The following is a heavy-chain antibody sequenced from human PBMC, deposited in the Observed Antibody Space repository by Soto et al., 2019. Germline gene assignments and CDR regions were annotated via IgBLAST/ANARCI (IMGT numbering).Heavy chain of an antibody. CDR3: AKPGKRGVATISHYYMDV. CDR2: ISGSGGST. J-gene: IGHJ6*03. Sequence: GGSLRLSCAASGFTFSSYAMSWVRQAPGKGLEWVSAISGSGGSTYYADSVKGRFTISRDNSKNTLYLQMNSLRAEDTAVYYCAKPGKRGVATISHYYMDVWGKGTTVTVSS. V-gene: IGHV3-23*01. D-gene: IGHD5-12*01. CDR1: GFTFSSYA.